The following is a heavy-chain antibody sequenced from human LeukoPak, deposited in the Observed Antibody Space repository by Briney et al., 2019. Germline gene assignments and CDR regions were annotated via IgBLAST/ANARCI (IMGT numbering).Heavy chain of an antibody. CDR1: GFRFDSYA. CDR2: ISAAGGSA. Sequence: PGGSLRLSCAASGFRFDSYAMNWVRQAPGGGLEWVSAISAAGGSAYYADSVKGRFTVSRDNSKNTLYLQMNSLRAEDTALYYCAKDLLFPTFGSDSWGQGTLVPVSS. D-gene: IGHD2-21*02. CDR3: AKDLLFPTFGSDS. J-gene: IGHJ4*02. V-gene: IGHV3-23*01.